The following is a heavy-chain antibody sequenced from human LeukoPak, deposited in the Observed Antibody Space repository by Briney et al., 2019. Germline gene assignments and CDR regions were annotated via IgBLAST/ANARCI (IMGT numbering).Heavy chain of an antibody. Sequence: ASVKVSCKASGYTFITYYMHWARQAPGQGLEWMGIIDPSGGGTNYAQKFQGRVTMTRDTSTSTVYMELSSLRSEDTAVYYCASLGSGSSRIIDFDYWGQGTLVTVSS. CDR2: IDPSGGGT. J-gene: IGHJ4*02. D-gene: IGHD3-10*01. CDR1: GYTFITYY. V-gene: IGHV1-46*01. CDR3: ASLGSGSSRIIDFDY.